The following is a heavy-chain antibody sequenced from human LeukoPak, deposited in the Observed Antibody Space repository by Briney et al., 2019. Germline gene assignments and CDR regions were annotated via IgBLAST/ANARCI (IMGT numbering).Heavy chain of an antibody. J-gene: IGHJ4*02. Sequence: PGGSLRLSCAASGFTFNAYGMHWVRQAPGKGLEWVAFIRADGNTKYYADSVKGRFTISRDNPENTLFLQMSSLGADETAVYYCATYVGYSSAWYLGYWGQGTLVTVSS. CDR1: GFTFNAYG. CDR2: IRADGNTK. CDR3: ATYVGYSSAWYLGY. V-gene: IGHV3-30*02. D-gene: IGHD6-19*01.